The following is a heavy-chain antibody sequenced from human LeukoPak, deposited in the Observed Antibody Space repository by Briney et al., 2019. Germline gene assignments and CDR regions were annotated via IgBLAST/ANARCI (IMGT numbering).Heavy chain of an antibody. CDR1: GDSINSYY. J-gene: IGHJ6*02. V-gene: IGHV4-59*01. CDR2: IYFSGNT. Sequence: PPETLSLTCTVSGDSINSYYWSWIRQPPGKGLEWIGYIYFSGNTKYNPSLENRVTISVDRSKSQFYLTLRSVTAADTAVYFCARDLNHGFNYYYYGLEVWGQGTTVTVSS. D-gene: IGHD3-9*01. CDR3: ARDLNHGFNYYYYGLEV.